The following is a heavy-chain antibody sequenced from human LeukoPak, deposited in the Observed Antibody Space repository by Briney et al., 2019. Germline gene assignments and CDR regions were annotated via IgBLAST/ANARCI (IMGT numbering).Heavy chain of an antibody. CDR1: GFTFSTYW. CDR2: IKQDGSEK. CDR3: AREWAGNYYYGMDV. Sequence: GGSLRLSCVGSGFTFSTYWMSWVRQAPGKGLEWVANIKQDGSEKYYVDSVKGRFTISRDNAKNLLYLQMNSLRVEDTAVYYCAREWAGNYYYGMDVWGQGTTVTVSS. V-gene: IGHV3-7*03. J-gene: IGHJ6*02. D-gene: IGHD6-19*01.